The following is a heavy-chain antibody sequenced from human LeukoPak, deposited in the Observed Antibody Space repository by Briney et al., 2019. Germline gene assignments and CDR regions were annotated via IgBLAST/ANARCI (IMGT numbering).Heavy chain of an antibody. V-gene: IGHV1-69*01. CDR1: GGTFSSYA. CDR3: ASPGITGTPLNY. Sequence: VKVSCKASGGTFSSYAISWVRQAPGQGLEWMGGIIPIFSTANYAQNFQGRVTITADESTNTAYMELSSLRSEDTAVYYCASPGITGTPLNYWGQGTLVTVSS. J-gene: IGHJ4*02. CDR2: IIPIFSTA. D-gene: IGHD1-7*01.